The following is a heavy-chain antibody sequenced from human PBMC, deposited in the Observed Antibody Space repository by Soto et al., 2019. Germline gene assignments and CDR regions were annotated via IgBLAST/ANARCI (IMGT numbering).Heavy chain of an antibody. D-gene: IGHD1-26*01. Sequence: GASVKVSCKASGYTFTSYYISWVRQAPGQGLEWMGWISGYNGNTNYAQKLQGRVTITRDTSASTAYMELSSLRSEDTAVYYCARDVGATGDWGQGTLVTVSS. CDR3: ARDVGATGD. CDR1: GYTFTSYY. V-gene: IGHV1-18*01. CDR2: ISGYNGNT. J-gene: IGHJ4*02.